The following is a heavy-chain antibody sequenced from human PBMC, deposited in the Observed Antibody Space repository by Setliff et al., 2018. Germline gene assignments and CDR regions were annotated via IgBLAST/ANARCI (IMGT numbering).Heavy chain of an antibody. J-gene: IGHJ4*02. V-gene: IGHV1-46*01. D-gene: IGHD6-19*01. Sequence: ASVKVSCKASGYTFTGYYMHWVRQAPGQGLEWMGIIDPSGDYTNYAQEFQGRVTMTRDTSTTTVYMELSSLRSDDTAVYYCVRSSAPQVVLAADFDFWGQGTPVTVSS. CDR3: VRSSAPQVVLAADFDF. CDR2: IDPSGDYT. CDR1: GYTFTGYY.